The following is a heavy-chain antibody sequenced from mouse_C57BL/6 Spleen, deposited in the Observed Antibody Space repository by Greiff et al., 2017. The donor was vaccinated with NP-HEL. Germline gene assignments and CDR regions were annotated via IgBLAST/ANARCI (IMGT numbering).Heavy chain of an antibody. V-gene: IGHV5-17*01. J-gene: IGHJ2*01. CDR1: GFTFSDYG. D-gene: IGHD4-1*01. CDR3: ARKALGREAFDY. CDR2: ISSGSSTI. Sequence: EVMLVESGGGLVKPGGSLKLSCAASGFTFSDYGMHWVRQAPEKGLEWVAYISSGSSTIYYADTVKGRFTISRDNAKDTLFLQMTSLRSEDTAMYYCARKALGREAFDYWGQGTTLTVSS.